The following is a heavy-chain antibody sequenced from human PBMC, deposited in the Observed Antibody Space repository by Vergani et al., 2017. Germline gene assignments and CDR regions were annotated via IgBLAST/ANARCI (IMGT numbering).Heavy chain of an antibody. CDR2: ISSSSSYI. D-gene: IGHD1-14*01. CDR1: GFTFSSYS. J-gene: IGHJ4*02. V-gene: IGHV3-21*01. CDR3: ARLAGSNGAAPRGDFDY. Sequence: VQLVESGGGVVQPGRSLRLSCAASGFTFSSYSMNWVRQAPGKGLEWVSSISSSSSYIYYADSVKGRFTISRENAKNSLYLQMNSLRAEDTAVYYCARLAGSNGAAPRGDFDYWGQGTLVTVSS.